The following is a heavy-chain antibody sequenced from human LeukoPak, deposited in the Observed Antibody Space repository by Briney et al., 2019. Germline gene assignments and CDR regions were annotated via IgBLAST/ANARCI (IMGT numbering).Heavy chain of an antibody. Sequence: GGSLRLSCAASGFTFIIYAMSCVRQAPGKGLQWVSVIRDSGGSTSYADSVKGRFPISRDNSKNTLYLQMNSLRAEHTAVYYCAKAQRRFGELLKDPYDYWGQGTLVTVSS. CDR2: IRDSGGST. V-gene: IGHV3-23*01. J-gene: IGHJ4*02. D-gene: IGHD3-10*01. CDR1: GFTFIIYA. CDR3: AKAQRRFGELLKDPYDY.